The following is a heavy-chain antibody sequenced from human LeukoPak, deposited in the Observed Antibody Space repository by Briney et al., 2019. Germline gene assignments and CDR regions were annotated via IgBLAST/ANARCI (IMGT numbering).Heavy chain of an antibody. Sequence: ASVKVSCKASGYTFTSYAMHWVRQAPGQRLEWMGWINAGNGNTKYSQKFQGRVTITRDTSASTAYMELSSLRSEDTAVYYCARDRMVRGGIIGYWGQGTLVTVSS. V-gene: IGHV1-3*01. CDR2: INAGNGNT. CDR3: ARDRMVRGGIIGY. D-gene: IGHD3-10*01. CDR1: GYTFTSYA. J-gene: IGHJ4*02.